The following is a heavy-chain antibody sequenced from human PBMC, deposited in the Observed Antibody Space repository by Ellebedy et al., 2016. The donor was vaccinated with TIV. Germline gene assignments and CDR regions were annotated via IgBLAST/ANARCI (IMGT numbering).Heavy chain of an antibody. CDR3: ARLADY. CDR2: IYSGDST. CDR1: GFTVSGTH. Sequence: GESLKISCAASGFTVSGTHMSWVRQAPGKGLEWVSVIYSGDSTSYADSVKGRFTISRDNSKNTVYLQMNSLRAEDTAVYYCARLADYWGQGTLVSVSS. V-gene: IGHV3-66*04. J-gene: IGHJ4*02.